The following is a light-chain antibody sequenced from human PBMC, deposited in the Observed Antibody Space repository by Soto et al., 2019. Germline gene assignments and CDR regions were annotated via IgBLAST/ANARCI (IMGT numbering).Light chain of an antibody. V-gene: IGKV1-5*03. Sequence: DIQMTQSPSTLSASVGDRVTITCRASQSISSWLAWYQQIPGKAPKLLIYKASTLESGVPSRFRGRGSGTEFTLTISRLQPDDCATYYCQQYNSYPWTFGQGTKVEIK. CDR3: QQYNSYPWT. CDR1: QSISSW. J-gene: IGKJ1*01. CDR2: KAS.